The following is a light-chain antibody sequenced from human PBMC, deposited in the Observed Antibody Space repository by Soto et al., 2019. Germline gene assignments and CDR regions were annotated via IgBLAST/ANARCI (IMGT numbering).Light chain of an antibody. Sequence: EIVMTQSPATLSVSPGERATLSCRASQSVGGNLAWYQQKPGQTPKLLIYFASTRATGIPARFSGSGSGTEFTLTISSLQSEDFAVYYCQQYNVWPLTFGGGTKVEFK. J-gene: IGKJ4*01. CDR3: QQYNVWPLT. V-gene: IGKV3-15*01. CDR1: QSVGGN. CDR2: FAS.